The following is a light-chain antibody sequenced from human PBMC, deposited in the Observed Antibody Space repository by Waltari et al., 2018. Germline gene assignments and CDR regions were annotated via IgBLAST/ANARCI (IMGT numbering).Light chain of an antibody. CDR3: MIWRSGASE. Sequence: QAVLTQPSSLSASPGASASLTCTLRSGVNVANHRLYWYQQKPGSPPQYLLRYKSDSDKRQASAAPSRVSGSKDSSANAGILLISGLQSEDEADYYCMIWRSGASEFGGGTKLTVL. V-gene: IGLV5-45*03. CDR2: YKSDSDK. CDR1: SGVNVANHR. J-gene: IGLJ2*01.